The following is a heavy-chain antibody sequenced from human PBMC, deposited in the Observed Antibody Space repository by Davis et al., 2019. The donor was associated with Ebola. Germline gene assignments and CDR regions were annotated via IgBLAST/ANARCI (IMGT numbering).Heavy chain of an antibody. V-gene: IGHV3-23*01. CDR1: GFTFSSYA. CDR2: ISGSGGST. D-gene: IGHD2-2*02. Sequence: PGGSLRLSCAASGFTFSSYAMSWVRQAPGKGLEWVSAISGSGGSTYYADSVKGRFTISRDNSKNTLYLQMNSLRAEDTAVYYCARVCSSTSCYTHYYYYMDVWGKGTTVTVSS. J-gene: IGHJ6*03. CDR3: ARVCSSTSCYTHYYYYMDV.